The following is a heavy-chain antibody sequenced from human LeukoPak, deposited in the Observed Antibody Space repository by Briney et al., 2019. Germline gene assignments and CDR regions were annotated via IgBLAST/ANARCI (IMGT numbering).Heavy chain of an antibody. Sequence: PGGSLRLSCAASGFTFSSYAMSWVRQAPGKGLEWVLAISGSGGSTYYTDSVKGRFTISRDNSKNTLYLQMNSLRAEDTAVYYCAKASYFHGSGSYFPFDYWGQGTLVTVSS. CDR1: GFTFSSYA. CDR3: AKASYFHGSGSYFPFDY. D-gene: IGHD3-10*01. CDR2: ISGSGGST. J-gene: IGHJ4*02. V-gene: IGHV3-23*01.